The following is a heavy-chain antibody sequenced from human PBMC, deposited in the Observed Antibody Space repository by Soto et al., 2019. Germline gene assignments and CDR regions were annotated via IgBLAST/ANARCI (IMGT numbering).Heavy chain of an antibody. CDR2: LRGSGTIT. D-gene: IGHD2-15*01. CDR1: GFPFSSRA. Sequence: EVQLLESGGGLVQPGGSLRFSCSASGFPFSSRAMSWVRQAPGKGLEWVSALRGSGTITYYQDSVKGRFTISRDTSKNTLYLQMTSLRADDTAVYYCAEWARYCSGADCRAWGQGTLVTVSS. CDR3: AEWARYCSGADCRA. J-gene: IGHJ5*02. V-gene: IGHV3-23*01.